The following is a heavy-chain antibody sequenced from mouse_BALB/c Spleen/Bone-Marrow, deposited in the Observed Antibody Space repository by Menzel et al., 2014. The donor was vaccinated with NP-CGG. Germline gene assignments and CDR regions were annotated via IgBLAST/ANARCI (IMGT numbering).Heavy chain of an antibody. Sequence: EVQLVESGGGLVQPGGSLRLSCATSGFTFTDYYMNWVRQPPGKALEWLAFIRNKANGYTTEYSASVKGRFTISRDNSQSILYLQMNTLRAEDSATYYCARDRRGLLFNSWGQGTTLTVSS. CDR2: IRNKANGYTT. CDR1: GFTFTDYY. J-gene: IGHJ2*01. CDR3: ARDRRGLLFNS. V-gene: IGHV7-3*02. D-gene: IGHD1-1*01.